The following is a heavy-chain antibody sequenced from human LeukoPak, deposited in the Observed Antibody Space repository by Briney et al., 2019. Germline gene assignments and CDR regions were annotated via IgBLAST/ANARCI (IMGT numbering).Heavy chain of an antibody. V-gene: IGHV3-23*01. J-gene: IGHJ4*02. Sequence: GGSLRLSCAASGFTFSSHGMSWVRQAPGKGLEWVSAISGSGGSAYYADSVKGRFTISRDNSKNTLYLQMNSLRAEDTAVYYCAKDRPNYYGSGSDYWGQGTLVTVSS. CDR3: AKDRPNYYGSGSDY. CDR1: GFTFSSHG. D-gene: IGHD3-10*01. CDR2: ISGSGGSA.